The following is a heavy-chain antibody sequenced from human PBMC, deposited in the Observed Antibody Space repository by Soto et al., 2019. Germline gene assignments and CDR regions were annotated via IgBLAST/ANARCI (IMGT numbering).Heavy chain of an antibody. Sequence: GGSLRLSCAASGFTVSSNYMSWVRQAPGKGLEWVSVIYSGGSTYYADSVKGRFTISRDNSKNTLYLQMNSLRAEDTVVYYCVRGGRVGYNRGWGGGDYYYYGMDVWGQGTTVTVSS. J-gene: IGHJ6*02. CDR3: VRGGRVGYNRGWGGGDYYYYGMDV. CDR2: IYSGGST. V-gene: IGHV3-66*01. D-gene: IGHD5-12*01. CDR1: GFTVSSNY.